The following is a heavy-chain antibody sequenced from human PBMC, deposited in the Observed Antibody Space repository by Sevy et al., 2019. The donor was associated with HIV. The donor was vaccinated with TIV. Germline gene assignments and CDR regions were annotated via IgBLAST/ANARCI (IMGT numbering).Heavy chain of an antibody. J-gene: IGHJ6*02. Sequence: ASVKVSCKVSGYTLTELSMHWVRQAPGKGLEWMGGFDPEDGETIYAQKFQGRVTMTEDTSTDPAYMELSSLRSEDTAVYYCATVRGCSGGSCYSTLYYYYGMDVWGQGTTVTVSS. D-gene: IGHD2-15*01. CDR2: FDPEDGET. CDR3: ATVRGCSGGSCYSTLYYYYGMDV. V-gene: IGHV1-24*01. CDR1: GYTLTELS.